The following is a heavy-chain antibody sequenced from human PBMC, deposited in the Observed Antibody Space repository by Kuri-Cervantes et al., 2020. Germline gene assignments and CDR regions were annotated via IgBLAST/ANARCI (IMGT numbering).Heavy chain of an antibody. Sequence: SGPTLVKPTQTLTLTCTFSGFSLSTSGVGVGWIRQPPGKALEWLALTYWDDDKRYSPSLKSRLTITKDTSKSQVVLTMTNMDPVDTATYYCARMRVQGVSEYNWFDPWGQGTLVTVSS. CDR1: GFSLSTSGVG. CDR3: ARMRVQGVSEYNWFDP. V-gene: IGHV2-5*02. J-gene: IGHJ5*02. CDR2: TYWDDDK. D-gene: IGHD3-10*01.